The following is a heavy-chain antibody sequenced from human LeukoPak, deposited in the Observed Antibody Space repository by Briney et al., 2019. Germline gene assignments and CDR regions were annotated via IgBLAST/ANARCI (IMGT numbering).Heavy chain of an antibody. D-gene: IGHD1-26*01. Sequence: SETLSLTCTVSGDSISSDYWSWIRQPPGKGLEWIGYIYYIGSTNYNPSLKSRITISVDTSKSHFSLKLSSVTAADTAVYYCARVVGATGSSDYWGQGTLVTVSS. J-gene: IGHJ4*02. V-gene: IGHV4-59*01. CDR1: GDSISSDY. CDR2: IYYIGST. CDR3: ARVVGATGSSDY.